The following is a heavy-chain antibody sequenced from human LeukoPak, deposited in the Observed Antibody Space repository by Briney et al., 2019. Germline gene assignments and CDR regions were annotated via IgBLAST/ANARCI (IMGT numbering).Heavy chain of an antibody. CDR1: GFTFYKFW. CDR3: ARARSDYGEAAY. Sequence: PGGSLRLSCAASGFTFYKFWMTWVRQAPGKGLEGVANINYDGKEKYYVDSVKGRFNISRDSAKRSLYLQMNSLRAEDTAIYYCARARSDYGEAAYWGQGTLVTVPS. D-gene: IGHD4-17*01. J-gene: IGHJ4*02. CDR2: INYDGKEK. V-gene: IGHV3-7*01.